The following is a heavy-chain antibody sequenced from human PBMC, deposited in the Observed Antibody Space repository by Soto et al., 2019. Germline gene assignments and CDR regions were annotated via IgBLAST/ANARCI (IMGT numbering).Heavy chain of an antibody. CDR3: ARDLLEYSIPDYYFDY. D-gene: IGHD6-6*01. V-gene: IGHV3-30-3*01. CDR1: GFTFSSYA. J-gene: IGHJ4*02. CDR2: ISYDGSNK. Sequence: GGSLRLSCAASGFTFSSYAMHWVRQAPGKGLEWVAVISYDGSNKYYADSVKGRFTISRDNSKNTLYLQMNSLRAEDTAVYYCARDLLEYSIPDYYFDYWGQGTLVTVSS.